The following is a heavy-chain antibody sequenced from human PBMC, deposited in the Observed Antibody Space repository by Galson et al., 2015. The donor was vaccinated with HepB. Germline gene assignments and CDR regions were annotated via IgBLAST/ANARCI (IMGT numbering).Heavy chain of an antibody. CDR1: GDSVSGNIVS. CDR3: AGAGYCRSTYCFFAY. Sequence: CATSGDSVSGNIVSWNWIRQSPSRGLEWLGRTYFRSKWYYDYAVSVKSRITINPDTSENQFSLQLHSVTPEDTAVYYCAGAGYCRSTYCFFAYWGQGTLVTVSS. D-gene: IGHD2-2*01. V-gene: IGHV6-1*01. CDR2: TYFRSKWYY. J-gene: IGHJ4*02.